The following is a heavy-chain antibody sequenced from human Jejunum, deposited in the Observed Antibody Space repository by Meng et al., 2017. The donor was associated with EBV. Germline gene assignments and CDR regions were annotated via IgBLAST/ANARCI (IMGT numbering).Heavy chain of an antibody. CDR3: AKDRNYYIDY. Sequence: VQLVESGGGLIQPGGSLRLSCAASGVTFSCFWMYWVRQVPGKGLVWISRINGDGSRTTYADSVKDRFTISRDNAKNTLYLQMNSLRAEDTAVYYCAKDRNYYIDYWGQGTLVTVSS. J-gene: IGHJ4*02. CDR1: GVTFSCFW. CDR2: INGDGSRT. V-gene: IGHV3-74*01.